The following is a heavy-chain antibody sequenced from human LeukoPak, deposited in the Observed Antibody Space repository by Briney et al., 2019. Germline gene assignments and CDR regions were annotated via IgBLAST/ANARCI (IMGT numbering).Heavy chain of an antibody. CDR1: GFTFSSYS. Sequence: GGSLRLSCAASGFTFSSYSMNWVRQAPGKGLEWVSSISSSSSYIYYADSVKGRFTISRDNAKNSLYLQMNSLRAEDTAVYYCVGCSGGTCSDFDYWGRGTLATVSS. D-gene: IGHD2-15*01. CDR2: ISSSSSYI. J-gene: IGHJ4*02. CDR3: VGCSGGTCSDFDY. V-gene: IGHV3-21*01.